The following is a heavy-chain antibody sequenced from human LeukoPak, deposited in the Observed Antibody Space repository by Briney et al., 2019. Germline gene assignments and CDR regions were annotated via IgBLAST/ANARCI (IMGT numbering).Heavy chain of an antibody. CDR2: IYSGGST. D-gene: IGHD2-8*01. CDR3: ARVGTGTSGYFDY. J-gene: IGHJ4*02. Sequence: PGGSLRFSCAASGFIVSSNYMSWVRQAPGKGLEWVSIIYSGGSTYYADSVKGRFTISRENSKNTVYLQMNSLRGEDTAMYYCARVGTGTSGYFDYCGQGDLVTVSS. V-gene: IGHV3-53*01. CDR1: GFIVSSNY.